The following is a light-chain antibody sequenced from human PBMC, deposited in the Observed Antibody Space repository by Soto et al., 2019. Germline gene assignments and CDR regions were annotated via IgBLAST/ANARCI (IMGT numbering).Light chain of an antibody. CDR3: PQYGASPYT. Sequence: ESVWTQSPGTLSLSPGERATLSCRASQSVRSNYLAWYQQKPGKAPRLLIYGASSRATGIPDMFSGTGSGTDFTLTISRLEPEDCAGSYCPQYGASPYTFGQGTKLEIK. CDR2: GAS. V-gene: IGKV3-20*01. J-gene: IGKJ2*01. CDR1: QSVRSNY.